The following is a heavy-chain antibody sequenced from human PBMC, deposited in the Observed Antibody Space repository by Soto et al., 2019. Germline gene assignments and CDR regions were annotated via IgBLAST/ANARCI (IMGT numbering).Heavy chain of an antibody. V-gene: IGHV3-23*01. CDR2: ITSSGSST. CDR1: GFTFSDYA. CDR3: AKGAEGYVVSSLDY. D-gene: IGHD5-12*01. J-gene: IGHJ4*02. Sequence: EVQLLESGGGFVQPGGSLRLSCAASGFTFSDYAMTWVRQAPGKGLEWVSAITSSGSSTYYAESVKGRFTISRDNSKRTLYLQMNSLRAEDTATYYCAKGAEGYVVSSLDYWGQGTLVTVSS.